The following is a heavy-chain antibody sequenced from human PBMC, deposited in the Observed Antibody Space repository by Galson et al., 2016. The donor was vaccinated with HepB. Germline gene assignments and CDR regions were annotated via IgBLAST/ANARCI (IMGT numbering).Heavy chain of an antibody. CDR2: IYDNGST. Sequence: TLSLTCTVSGGSLSGGGYYWSWIRQSPGRGLEWIGYIYDNGSTDSKSSLKRRVTMSVDTSKNQFSLKLSSVTAADTALYYCARGPTRTDAFDVWGQGTMVTVSS. CDR1: GGSLSGGGYY. J-gene: IGHJ3*01. CDR3: ARGPTRTDAFDV. V-gene: IGHV4-31*03. D-gene: IGHD4-11*01.